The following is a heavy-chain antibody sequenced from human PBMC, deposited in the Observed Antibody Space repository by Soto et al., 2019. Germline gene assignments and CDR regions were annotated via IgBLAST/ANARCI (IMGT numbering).Heavy chain of an antibody. CDR1: GYTFTSYA. J-gene: IGHJ6*02. D-gene: IGHD2-2*01. Sequence: ASVKVSCKASGYTFTSYAMHWVRQAPGQRLEWMGWINAGNGNTKYSQKSQGRVTITRDTSASTAYMELSSLRSEDTAVYYCARDRIVVPAARRYGLDVWGPGTTVTVSS. CDR3: ARDRIVVPAARRYGLDV. V-gene: IGHV1-3*01. CDR2: INAGNGNT.